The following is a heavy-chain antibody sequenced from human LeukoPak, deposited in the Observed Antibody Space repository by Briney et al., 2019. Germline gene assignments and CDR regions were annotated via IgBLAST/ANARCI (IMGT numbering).Heavy chain of an antibody. CDR1: GGSIRSSSYY. Sequence: SETLSLTCTVSGGSIRSSSYYWGWIRQPPGKGLEWIGNIYYSGSTYYNPSLKSRVTISVDTSKNQFSLRLSSVTAADTAVYYCARDSGQFYFYCYLDVWGKETTVTVSS. V-gene: IGHV4-39*01. D-gene: IGHD3/OR15-3a*01. J-gene: IGHJ6*03. CDR2: IYYSGST. CDR3: ARDSGQFYFYCYLDV.